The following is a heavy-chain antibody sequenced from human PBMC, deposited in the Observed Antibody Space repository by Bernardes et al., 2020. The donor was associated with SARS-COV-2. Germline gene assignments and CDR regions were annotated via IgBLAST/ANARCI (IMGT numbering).Heavy chain of an antibody. J-gene: IGHJ6*02. D-gene: IGHD2-21*02. Sequence: SETLSLTCTVSGGSISSSSYYWGWIRQPPGKGLEWIGSIYPSGNTYYNPSPQSRVTEPVHTSKNQFSLRPSVVTAADTAVYYCAGSSCGMDCYIGGLRSWDYGMGVWGQGTTVTVSS. CDR1: GGSISSSSYY. CDR2: IYPSGNT. V-gene: IGHV4-39*01. CDR3: AGSSCGMDCYIGGLRSWDYGMGV.